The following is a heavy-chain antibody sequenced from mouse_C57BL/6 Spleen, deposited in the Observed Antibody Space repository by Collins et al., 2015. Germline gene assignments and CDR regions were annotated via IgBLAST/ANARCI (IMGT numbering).Heavy chain of an antibody. CDR3: ARGGSGYVEAMDY. V-gene: IGHV1-82*01. Sequence: QVQLQQSGPELVKPGASVKISCKASGYAFSSSWMNWVKQRPGKGLEWIGRIYPGDGDTNYNGKFKGKATLTADKSSSTAYMQLSSLTSEDSAVYFCARGGSGYVEAMDYWGQGTSVTVS. J-gene: IGHJ4*01. D-gene: IGHD3-2*02. CDR1: GYAFSSSW. CDR2: IYPGDGDT.